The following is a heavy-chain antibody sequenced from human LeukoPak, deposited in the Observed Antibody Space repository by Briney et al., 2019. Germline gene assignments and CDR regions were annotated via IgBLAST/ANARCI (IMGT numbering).Heavy chain of an antibody. V-gene: IGHV3-23*01. CDR3: PGHTDYNEFDP. CDR1: GFTFSSYA. J-gene: IGHJ5*02. D-gene: IGHD3-10*01. CDR2: ISGSGGST. Sequence: GGSLRLSCAASGFTFSSYAMSWVRQAPGKGLEWVSAISGSGGSTYYADSVKGRFTISRDNSKNTLYLQMNSLRAEDTAVYYCPGHTDYNEFDPWGQGTLVTVSS.